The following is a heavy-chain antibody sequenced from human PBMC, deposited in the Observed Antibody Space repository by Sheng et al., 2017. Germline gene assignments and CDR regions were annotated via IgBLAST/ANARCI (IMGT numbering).Heavy chain of an antibody. CDR3: MTAGGY. J-gene: IGHJ4*02. CDR1: GFTFNTHW. CDR2: IEPGGSEK. Sequence: DVQVVEWGGDLVQPGGSLRLSCAVSGFTFNTHWMNWVRQAPGKVLEWVANIEPGGSEKYYVDSVEGRFTISRDNTKNQVYLQMGSLRAEDTAVYFCMTAGGYWGQGTLVSVSS. V-gene: IGHV3-7*03. D-gene: IGHD2-15*01.